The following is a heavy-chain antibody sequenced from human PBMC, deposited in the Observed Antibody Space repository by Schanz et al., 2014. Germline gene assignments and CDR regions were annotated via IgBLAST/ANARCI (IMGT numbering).Heavy chain of an antibody. J-gene: IGHJ4*02. Sequence: EVQLVESGGGLVQPGGSLRLSCAASAFIFRSYSMHWVRQAPGKGLEWVSAINGNGGITYYADPVKGRFTISRDNSKNTLYLQMKSLRVEDTAVYYCARLDSSSWYPRYWGQGTLVTVSS. CDR1: AFIFRSYS. CDR3: ARLDSSSWYPRY. V-gene: IGHV3-23*04. CDR2: INGNGGIT. D-gene: IGHD6-13*01.